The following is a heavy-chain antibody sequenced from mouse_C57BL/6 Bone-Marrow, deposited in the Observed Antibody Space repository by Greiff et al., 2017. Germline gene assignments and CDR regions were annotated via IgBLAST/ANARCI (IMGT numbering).Heavy chain of an antibody. CDR3: TGPLWSVGY. D-gene: IGHD1-1*02. CDR2: IRLKSDNYAT. Sequence: EVKLMESGGGLVQPGGSMKLSCVASGFTFSNYWMNWVRQSPEKGLEWVAQIRLKSDNYATHYAESVKGRFTISRDDSKSSVYLQMNNLRAEDTGIYYCTGPLWSVGYWGQGTTLTVSS. CDR1: GFTFSNYW. J-gene: IGHJ2*01. V-gene: IGHV6-3*01.